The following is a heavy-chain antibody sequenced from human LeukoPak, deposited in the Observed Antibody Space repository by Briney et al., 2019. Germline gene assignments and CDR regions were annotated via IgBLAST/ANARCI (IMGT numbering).Heavy chain of an antibody. V-gene: IGHV3-53*01. CDR3: AKDQARFGELPEYFQH. D-gene: IGHD3-10*01. CDR1: GFTVSSNY. Sequence: GGSLRLSCAASGFTVSSNYMSWVRQAPGKGLEWVSVIYSGGSTYYADSVKGRFTISRDNSKNTLYLQMNSLRAEDTAVYYCAKDQARFGELPEYFQHWGQGTLVTVSS. CDR2: IYSGGST. J-gene: IGHJ1*01.